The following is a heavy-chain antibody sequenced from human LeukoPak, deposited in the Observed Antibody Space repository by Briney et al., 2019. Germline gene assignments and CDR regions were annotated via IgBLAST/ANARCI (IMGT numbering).Heavy chain of an antibody. CDR1: GFTFSSYW. J-gene: IGHJ6*03. D-gene: IGHD6-6*01. CDR3: AKYGSSIYYYYMDV. CDR2: IKQDGSEK. Sequence: QTGGSLRLSCAASGFTFSSYWMSWVRQAPGKGLEWVANIKQDGSEKYYVDSVKGRFTISRDNAKNSLYLQMNSLRAEDTAVYYCAKYGSSIYYYYMDVWGKGTTVTVSS. V-gene: IGHV3-7*03.